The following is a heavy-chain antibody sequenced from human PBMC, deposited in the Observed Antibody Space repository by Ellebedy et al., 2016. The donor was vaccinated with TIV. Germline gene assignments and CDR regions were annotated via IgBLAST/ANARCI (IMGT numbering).Heavy chain of an antibody. V-gene: IGHV5-51*01. CDR1: GYSFTSYW. D-gene: IGHD6-19*01. CDR3: ARQTGYYSGWTPRPNYGMDV. J-gene: IGHJ6*02. CDR2: IYPGNSDT. Sequence: GESLKISCKGSGYSFTSYWIGWVRLMPGKGLEWVAIIYPGNSDTKYSPSFQVQVTISADKSIGTAYLQWSSLKASDTAMYYCARQTGYYSGWTPRPNYGMDVWGQGTTVTVSS.